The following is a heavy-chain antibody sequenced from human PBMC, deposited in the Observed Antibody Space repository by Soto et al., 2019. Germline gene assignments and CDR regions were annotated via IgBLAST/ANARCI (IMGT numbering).Heavy chain of an antibody. V-gene: IGHV1-3*01. CDR2: INAANGDT. CDR1: GYTFTSYG. D-gene: IGHD6-13*01. J-gene: IGHJ5*02. CDR3: VRRHVSATGIDWFDP. Sequence: VASVKVSCKASGYTFTSYGIHWVRQAPGQRLEWMGWINAANGDTKYSPKFQGRVTITRDTSASTAYMELSSLRSEDTAVYYCVRRHVSATGIDWFDPWGQGTLVPVYS.